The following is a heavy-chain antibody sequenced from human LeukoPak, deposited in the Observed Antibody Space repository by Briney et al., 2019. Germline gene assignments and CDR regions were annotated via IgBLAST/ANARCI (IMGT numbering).Heavy chain of an antibody. J-gene: IGHJ3*02. V-gene: IGHV3-21*01. D-gene: IGHD3-10*01. CDR1: GFTFSSYR. Sequence: GGSLRLSCAGSGFTFSSYRMNWVRQAPGKGLEWVSSISSSSSYIYYADSVKGRFTISRDNAKNSLYLQMNSLRAEDTAVYYCARDRPPLWEGVRGVTYAFHIWGQGTMVTVSS. CDR3: ARDRPPLWEGVRGVTYAFHI. CDR2: ISSSSSYI.